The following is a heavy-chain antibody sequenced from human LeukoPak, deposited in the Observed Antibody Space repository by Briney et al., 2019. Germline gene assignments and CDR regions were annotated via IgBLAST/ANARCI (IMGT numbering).Heavy chain of an antibody. CDR1: GYTFTSYY. J-gene: IGHJ4*02. V-gene: IGHV1-46*01. CDR3: ARDKRILGRRGYFDY. Sequence: ASVKVSCKASGYTFTSYYMHWVRQAPGQGLEWRGIINPSGGSTSYAQKFQGRVTMTRDTSTSTVYMELSSLRSEDTAVYYCARDKRILGRRGYFDYWGQGTLVTVSS. CDR2: INPSGGST. D-gene: IGHD2-15*01.